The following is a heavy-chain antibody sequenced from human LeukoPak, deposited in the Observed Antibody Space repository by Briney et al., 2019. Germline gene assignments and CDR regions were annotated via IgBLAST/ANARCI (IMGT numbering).Heavy chain of an antibody. V-gene: IGHV4-4*07. Sequence: SETLSLTCSVSGGSISSYYWSWIRQPAGKGLEWIGSMYYSGSTYYNPSLKSRVTISVDTSKNQFSLKLSSVTAADTAVYYCARVSTTYYYGSGSYSHFDYWGQGTLVTVSS. CDR1: GGSISSYY. J-gene: IGHJ4*02. CDR2: MYYSGST. D-gene: IGHD3-10*01. CDR3: ARVSTTYYYGSGSYSHFDY.